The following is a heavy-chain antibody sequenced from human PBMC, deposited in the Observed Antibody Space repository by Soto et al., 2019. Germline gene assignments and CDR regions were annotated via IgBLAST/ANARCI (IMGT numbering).Heavy chain of an antibody. CDR3: AKDVYYYDSSGYLAFVKPTHYGMDV. Sequence: TGGSLRLSCAASGFTFSSYAMSWVRQAPGKGLEWVSAISGSGGSTYYADSVKGRFTISRDNSKNTLYLQMNSLRAEDTAVYYCAKDVYYYDSSGYLAFVKPTHYGMDVWGQGTTVTVSS. D-gene: IGHD3-22*01. CDR2: ISGSGGST. J-gene: IGHJ6*02. V-gene: IGHV3-23*01. CDR1: GFTFSSYA.